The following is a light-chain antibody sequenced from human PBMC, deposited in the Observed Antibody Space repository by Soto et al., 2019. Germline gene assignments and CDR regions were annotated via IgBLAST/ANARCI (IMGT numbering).Light chain of an antibody. CDR1: QDIYKY. CDR3: QQYDKFLT. CDR2: DAS. J-gene: IGKJ5*01. V-gene: IGKV1-33*01. Sequence: DIQTTQSPSSLSASVGDRVTITCQASQDIYKYLDWFPQKPGKAPKLLIYDASHLATGVPPRFSGSGSGTHFTFTIRSLQPEDVGTYYCQQYDKFLTFGQGTRLEIK.